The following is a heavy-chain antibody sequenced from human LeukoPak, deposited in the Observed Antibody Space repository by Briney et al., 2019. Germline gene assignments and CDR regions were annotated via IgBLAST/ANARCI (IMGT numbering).Heavy chain of an antibody. CDR2: IYYSGST. J-gene: IGHJ4*02. CDR3: ARQTRYGDYVNFDY. D-gene: IGHD4-17*01. V-gene: IGHV4-39*01. Sequence: PSETLSLTCTVSGGFISSSSYYWGWIRQPPGKGLEWIGSIYYSGSTYYNPSLKSRVTISVDTSKNQFSLKLSSVTAADTAVYYCARQTRYGDYVNFDYWGQGTLVTVSS. CDR1: GGFISSSSYY.